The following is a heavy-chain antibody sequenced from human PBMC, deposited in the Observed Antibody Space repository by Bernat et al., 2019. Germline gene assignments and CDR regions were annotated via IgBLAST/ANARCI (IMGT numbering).Heavy chain of an antibody. CDR2: INSDGSST. V-gene: IGHV3-74*01. J-gene: IGHJ2*01. CDR1: GFTFSSYW. D-gene: IGHD2-15*01. Sequence: EVQLVESGGGLVQPGGSLRLSCAASGFTFSSYWMHWVRQAPGKGLVWVSRINSDGSSTSYADSVKGRFTISRDNDKNTLYLQMNSLRAEDTAVYYCARDRGCSGGSCIDWYFDLWGRGTLVTVSP. CDR3: ARDRGCSGGSCIDWYFDL.